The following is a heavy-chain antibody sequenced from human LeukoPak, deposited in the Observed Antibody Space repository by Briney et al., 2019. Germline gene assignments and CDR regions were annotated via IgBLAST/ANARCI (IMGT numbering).Heavy chain of an antibody. D-gene: IGHD3-3*01. CDR1: GGVFDGHE. J-gene: IGHJ4*02. CDR3: ARAGLRLSGWLREYFYDS. Sequence: PQTLCLTCALSGGVFDGHEWTRIRQSPKRRLECFGAFNQAEITHYISSLRSRLTLSADASQNQFSLWLTFVSAADTAVYYCARAGLRLSGWLREYFYDSWSQGILVTV. CDR2: FNQAEIT. V-gene: IGHV4-34*01.